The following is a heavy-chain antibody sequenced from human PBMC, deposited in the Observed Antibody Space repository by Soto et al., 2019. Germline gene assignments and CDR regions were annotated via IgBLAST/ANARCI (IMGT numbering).Heavy chain of an antibody. J-gene: IGHJ4*02. CDR3: AKDACIVGAIDGGYFDY. CDR1: GFTFSSYA. CDR2: ISGSGGST. D-gene: IGHD1-26*01. Sequence: GGSLRLSCAASGFTFSSYAMSWVRQAPGKGLEWVSAISGSGGSTYYADSVKGRFTISRDNSKNTLYLQMNSLRAEDTAVYYCAKDACIVGAIDGGYFDYWGQGTLVTVSS. V-gene: IGHV3-23*01.